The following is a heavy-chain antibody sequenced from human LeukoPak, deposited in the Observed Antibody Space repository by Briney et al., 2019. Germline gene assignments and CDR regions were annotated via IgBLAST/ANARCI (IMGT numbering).Heavy chain of an antibody. D-gene: IGHD1-7*01. Sequence: GGSLRLSCAASGFTFSDYYMSWVRQAPGKGLEWVSYISSSGSTIYYADSVKGRFTISGDNAKNSLYLQMNSLRAEDTAVYYCARVAGTTVAVDYWGQGTLVTDSS. CDR2: ISSSGSTI. V-gene: IGHV3-11*01. CDR3: ARVAGTTVAVDY. J-gene: IGHJ4*02. CDR1: GFTFSDYY.